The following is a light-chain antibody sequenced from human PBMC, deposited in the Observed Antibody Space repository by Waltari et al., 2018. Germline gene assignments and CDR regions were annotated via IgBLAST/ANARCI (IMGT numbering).Light chain of an antibody. CDR3: SAHAGTYAYWV. Sequence: QSALTQPHSVSGSPGQSVTISCTGTSSDVAGYKYVSLYQQHPGTAPNRMSSDVSNRPSGVPDRFSGSKSGNTASLTISGLQAEDEADYYCSAHAGTYAYWVFSGGTKLTVL. V-gene: IGLV2-11*01. CDR2: DVS. J-gene: IGLJ3*02. CDR1: SSDVAGYKY.